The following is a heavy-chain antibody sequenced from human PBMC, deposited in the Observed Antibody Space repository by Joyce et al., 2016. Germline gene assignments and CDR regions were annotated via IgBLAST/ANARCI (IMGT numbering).Heavy chain of an antibody. Sequence: QVLLVQSGATVKRPGSSLKVSCKSSGGAFSNFTVNWVRQAPGQRLEWMGGIIPFCGAAKYAEHFQGRVTLTADLSTRTAVMELSSLTSADTAVYYCARGGTSSDHFFFYTLDIWGPGTTVIVSS. CDR2: IIPFCGAA. V-gene: IGHV1-69*12. CDR3: ARGGTSSDHFFFYTLDI. CDR1: GGAFSNFT. J-gene: IGHJ6*02. D-gene: IGHD1-14*01.